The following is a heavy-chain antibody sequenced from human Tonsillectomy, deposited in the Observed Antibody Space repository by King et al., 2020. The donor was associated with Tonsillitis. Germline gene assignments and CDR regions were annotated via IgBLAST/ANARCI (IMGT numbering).Heavy chain of an antibody. CDR3: ARGLQYCGGTTCRSGGYLNY. J-gene: IGHJ4*02. Sequence: VQLVQSGAELKKPGASVKVSCKASGYTFTDYYMHWVRQAPGQGLEWMGWINPNSGGTNYAQKFQGRVAMTRDTSISTGYMELTSLTSDDTAVYFCARGLQYCGGTTCRSGGYLNYWGQGTLVTVSS. V-gene: IGHV1-2*02. CDR1: GYTFTDYY. CDR2: INPNSGGT. D-gene: IGHD2-21*01.